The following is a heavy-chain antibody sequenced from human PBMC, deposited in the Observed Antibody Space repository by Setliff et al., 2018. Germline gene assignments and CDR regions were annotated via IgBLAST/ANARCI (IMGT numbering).Heavy chain of an antibody. CDR3: ARDLGHGGDSDY. J-gene: IGHJ4*02. CDR1: GGSISSYY. CDR2: IYIGGSA. Sequence: KPSETLSLTCTVSGGSISSYYWSWIRQPAGKGLEWIGHIYIGGSANYNPSLKSRVTMSVDTSKNQFSLKLNSVTAADTAAYYCARDLGHGGDSDYWGQGILVTVSS. D-gene: IGHD2-21*02. V-gene: IGHV4-4*07.